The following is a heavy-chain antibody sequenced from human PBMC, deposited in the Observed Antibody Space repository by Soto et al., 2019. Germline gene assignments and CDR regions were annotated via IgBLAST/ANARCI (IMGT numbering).Heavy chain of an antibody. Sequence: QVQLVQSGAEVKKPGASVKVSCKASGYTFTSYGISWVRQAPGQGLEWMGWISAYNGNPNYAQKLQGRVTMTTDTSTSTAYMELRSLRSDDTAVYYCARDRHEIWFGEPYYFDYWGQGTLVTVSS. CDR3: ARDRHEIWFGEPYYFDY. J-gene: IGHJ4*02. CDR1: GYTFTSYG. V-gene: IGHV1-18*01. D-gene: IGHD3-10*01. CDR2: ISAYNGNP.